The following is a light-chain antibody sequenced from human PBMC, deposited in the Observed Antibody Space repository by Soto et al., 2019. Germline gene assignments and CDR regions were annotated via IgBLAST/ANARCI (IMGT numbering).Light chain of an antibody. V-gene: IGKV3-20*01. Sequence: EIVLTQSPGTLSLSPGERATLSCRASQSVSSSYLAWYQQKPGQAPRLLIYGASSRATGIPDMFSGSGSGTDFTLTISRLEPEDFAVYYCQHYGSSLTWTFGQGTKVEIK. CDR1: QSVSSSY. CDR2: GAS. CDR3: QHYGSSLTWT. J-gene: IGKJ1*01.